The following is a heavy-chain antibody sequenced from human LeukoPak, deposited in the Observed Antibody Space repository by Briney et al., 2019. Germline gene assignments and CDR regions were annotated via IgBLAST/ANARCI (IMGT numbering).Heavy chain of an antibody. V-gene: IGHV4-39*07. CDR2: IYYSGIT. CDR3: ARAWGSASYYTGAMDV. Sequence: SETLSLTCTVSGASISSSSYHWAWIRQPPGKGLEWIATIYYSGITNYNPSLKSRVTISIDTSRNQFSLKLSSVTAADTAVFYCARAWGSASYYTGAMDVWGQGTTVTVSS. D-gene: IGHD3-16*01. J-gene: IGHJ6*02. CDR1: GASISSSSYH.